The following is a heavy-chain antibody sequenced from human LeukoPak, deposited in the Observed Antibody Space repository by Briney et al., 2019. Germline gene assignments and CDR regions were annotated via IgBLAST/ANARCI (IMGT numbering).Heavy chain of an antibody. CDR3: AKDFITGTTRVAFDI. D-gene: IGHD1-7*01. CDR1: GFTFSSYA. CDR2: FSCSCGST. V-gene: IGHV3-23*01. Sequence: PGGPLRLSCAASGFTFSSYAMSWVRQAPGKGLKCVSAFSCSCGSTYYADSVKGRFTIFRDNSKNTLYLQMNSLRAEDTAVYYCAKDFITGTTRVAFDIWGQGTMVTVYS. J-gene: IGHJ3*02.